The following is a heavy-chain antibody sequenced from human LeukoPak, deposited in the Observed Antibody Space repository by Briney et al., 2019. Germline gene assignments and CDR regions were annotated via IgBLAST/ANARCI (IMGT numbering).Heavy chain of an antibody. Sequence: GGSLRLSCAASGFTVSSNYMSWVRQAPGKGLEWVSVIYSGGSTYYADSVKGRFTISRDNSKNTLYLQMNSLRAEDTAVYYCARAADIVVVPAAMGDYYYYMDVWGKGTTVTVSS. CDR1: GFTVSSNY. V-gene: IGHV3-66*01. CDR3: ARAADIVVVPAAMGDYYYYMDV. D-gene: IGHD2-2*01. J-gene: IGHJ6*03. CDR2: IYSGGST.